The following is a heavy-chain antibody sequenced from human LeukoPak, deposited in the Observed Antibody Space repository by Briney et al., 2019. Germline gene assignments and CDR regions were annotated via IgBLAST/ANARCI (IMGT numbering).Heavy chain of an antibody. CDR1: GGSISTYY. V-gene: IGHV4-59*01. CDR3: ASGTTVTTFGY. Sequence: SETLSLTCTVSGGSISTYYWSWIRQPPGKGLEWIGYIYYSGSTNYNPSLKSRVTISVDTSKNQFSLKLSSVTAADTAVYYCASGTTVTTFGYWGQGTLVTVSS. D-gene: IGHD4-17*01. J-gene: IGHJ4*02. CDR2: IYYSGST.